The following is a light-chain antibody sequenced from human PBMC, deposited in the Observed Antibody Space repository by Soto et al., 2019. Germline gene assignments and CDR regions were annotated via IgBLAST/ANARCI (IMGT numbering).Light chain of an antibody. CDR1: QSVSSN. CDR2: DAS. Sequence: EIVMTQSPATLSVSPGERATLSCRASQSVSSNLAWYQQKPGQAPRLLIYDASNRATGIPDNFSGSGSGTDFTLTISRLEPEDFAVYYCQQYGRSPGTFGQGTKVDI. CDR3: QQYGRSPGT. J-gene: IGKJ1*01. V-gene: IGKV3-20*01.